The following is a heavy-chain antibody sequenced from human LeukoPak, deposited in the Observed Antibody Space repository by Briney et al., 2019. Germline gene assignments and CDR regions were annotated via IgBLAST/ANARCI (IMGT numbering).Heavy chain of an antibody. V-gene: IGHV3-9*01. CDR3: AKDIGEGAVAASDYYYGMDV. J-gene: IGHJ6*02. CDR2: ISWNSGSI. D-gene: IGHD6-19*01. Sequence: GRSLRLSCAASGYTFGDYAMHGVRQAPGKGLEWVSGISWNSGSIDYADSVKGRFTISRDNAKNSLYLQMNSLRAEDTALYYCAKDIGEGAVAASDYYYGMDVWGQGTTVTVSS. CDR1: GYTFGDYA.